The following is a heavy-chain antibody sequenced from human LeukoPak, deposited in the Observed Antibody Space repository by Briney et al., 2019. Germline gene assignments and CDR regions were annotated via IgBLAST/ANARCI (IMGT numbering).Heavy chain of an antibody. J-gene: IGHJ6*03. Sequence: GGSLRLSCAASGFTFVDHAMSWVRQAPGKGLEWVSLIRAKTFGGAPEYAASVKGRFTISRDDSKNIAYLQMDNLKTEDTAVYYCTRDSLYCSTSSCYGHQAIFWYYMDVWGKGTTVTVAS. CDR2: IRAKTFGGAP. CDR1: GFTFVDHA. CDR3: TRDSLYCSTSSCYGHQAIFWYYMDV. V-gene: IGHV3-49*04. D-gene: IGHD2-2*01.